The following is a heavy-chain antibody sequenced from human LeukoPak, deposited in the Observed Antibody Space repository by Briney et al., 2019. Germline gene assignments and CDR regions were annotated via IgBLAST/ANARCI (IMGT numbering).Heavy chain of an antibody. V-gene: IGHV1-18*04. Sequence: ASVKVSCKTSGYTFYDYGISWVRQAPGQGLECMGWIGADTGNTNFAQKLQDRVTMTTDTSTSTAYMELRSLTSDDTAVYYCARDSRETGSTSDFDFWGQGTLVTVSS. J-gene: IGHJ4*02. CDR2: IGADTGNT. CDR1: GYTFYDYG. CDR3: ARDSRETGSTSDFDF. D-gene: IGHD1-7*01.